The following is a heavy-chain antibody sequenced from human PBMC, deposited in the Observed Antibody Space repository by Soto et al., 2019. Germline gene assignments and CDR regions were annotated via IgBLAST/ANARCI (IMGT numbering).Heavy chain of an antibody. CDR3: ARVLLGTDAYFDY. D-gene: IGHD7-27*01. CDR1: GFTVSSNY. CDR2: IYSGGST. J-gene: IGHJ4*02. Sequence: PGGSLRLSCAASGFTVSSNYMSWVRQAPGKGLEWVSVIYSGGSTYYADSVKGRFTISRHNSKNTLYLQMNSLRAEDAAVYYCARVLLGTDAYFDYWGQGTLVTVSS. V-gene: IGHV3-53*04.